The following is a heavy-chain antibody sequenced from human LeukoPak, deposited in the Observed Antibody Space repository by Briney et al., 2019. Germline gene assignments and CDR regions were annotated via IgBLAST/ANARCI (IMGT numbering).Heavy chain of an antibody. CDR3: ARAPPTTVTTFNFDY. CDR1: GYTFTSYG. V-gene: IGHV1-18*01. D-gene: IGHD4-17*01. Sequence: ASVKVSCKASGYTFTSYGISWVRQAPGQGVEWMGWISAYNGNTNYAQKLQGRVTMTTDTSTSTAYMELRSLRSDDTAVYYCARAPPTTVTTFNFDYWGQGTLVTVSS. CDR2: ISAYNGNT. J-gene: IGHJ4*02.